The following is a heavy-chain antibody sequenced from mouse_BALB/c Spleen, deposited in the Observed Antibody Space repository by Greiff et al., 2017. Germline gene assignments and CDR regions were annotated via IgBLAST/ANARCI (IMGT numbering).Heavy chain of an antibody. J-gene: IGHJ1*01. Sequence: EVKLVESGGGLVKPGGSLKLSCAASGFTFSSYAMSWVRQTPEKRLEWVASISSGGSTYYPDSVKGRFTISRDNARNILYLQMSSLRSEDTAMYYCARGITPYWYFDVWGAGTTVTVSS. CDR2: ISSGGST. CDR3: ARGITPYWYFDV. V-gene: IGHV5-6-5*01. D-gene: IGHD1-2*01. CDR1: GFTFSSYA.